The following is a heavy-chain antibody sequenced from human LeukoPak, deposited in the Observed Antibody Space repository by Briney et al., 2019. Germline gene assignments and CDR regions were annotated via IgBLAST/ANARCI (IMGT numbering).Heavy chain of an antibody. Sequence: GGSLRLSCAASGFTFSDYWMLWVRQAPGKGPVGVSRIDNDGSSTTYADSVKGRFTISRDNAKNTLYLQMSSLRGEDTAVYYCARAAYMSSPDYWGQGTLVTVSS. CDR1: GFTFSDYW. CDR3: ARAAYMSSPDY. D-gene: IGHD1-1*01. J-gene: IGHJ4*02. CDR2: IDNDGSST. V-gene: IGHV3-74*01.